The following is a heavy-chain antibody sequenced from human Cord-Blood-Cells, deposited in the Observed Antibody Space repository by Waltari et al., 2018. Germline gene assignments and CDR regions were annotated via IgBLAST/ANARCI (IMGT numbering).Heavy chain of an antibody. V-gene: IGHV4-39*01. D-gene: IGHD3-10*01. CDR3: ARQEIALVQGVIIDY. CDR2: IYYSWST. CDR1: GGSISSSSYY. J-gene: IGHJ4*02. Sequence: QLQLQESGPGLVKPSETLSLTCTVSGGSISSSSYYWGWIRQPPGTGLEWIGRIYYSWSTYYNPSLKSRVTISVDTSKNQFSLKLSSVTAADTAVYYCARQEIALVQGVIIDYWGQGTLVTVSS.